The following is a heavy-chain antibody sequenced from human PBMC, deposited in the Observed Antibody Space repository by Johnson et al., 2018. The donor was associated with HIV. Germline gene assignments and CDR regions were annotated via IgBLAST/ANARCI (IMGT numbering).Heavy chain of an antibody. D-gene: IGHD1-26*01. Sequence: QVQLVESGGGVVQPGRSLRLSCAASGFTFSSYAMHWVRQAPGKGLEWVAVISYDGSNKYYADSVKGRFTISRDNSKNTLYLQMNSLRAEDTAVYYCAREAEWEPSSPNDAFDIWGQRTMVAVSS. CDR1: GFTFSSYA. V-gene: IGHV3-30-3*01. J-gene: IGHJ3*02. CDR2: ISYDGSNK. CDR3: AREAEWEPSSPNDAFDI.